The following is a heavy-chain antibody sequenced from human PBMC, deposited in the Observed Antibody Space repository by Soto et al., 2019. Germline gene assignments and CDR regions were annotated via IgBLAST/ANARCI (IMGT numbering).Heavy chain of an antibody. Sequence: QVQLQESGPGLVKPSDTLSLTCGVSGSSISSNYWWGWIRQTPGEGLEWIGYIFSTGSTYYNPSLQSRVTMSVDTSNNQFSLRLNSVTAVDTAVYYCATKPNSLYYFDFWGQGTLVTVSP. D-gene: IGHD5-18*01. J-gene: IGHJ4*02. CDR1: GSSISSNYW. CDR2: IFSTGST. CDR3: ATKPNSLYYFDF. V-gene: IGHV4-28*01.